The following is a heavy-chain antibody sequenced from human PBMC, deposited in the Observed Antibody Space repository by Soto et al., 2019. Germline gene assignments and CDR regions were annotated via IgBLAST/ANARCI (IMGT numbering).Heavy chain of an antibody. CDR1: GFTFSSYG. CDR2: ISYDGSNK. Sequence: QVQLVESGGGVVQPGRSLRLSCAASGFTFSSYGMHWVRQAPGKGLEWVAVISYDGSNKDYADSVKGRFTISRDNSKNTLYMQMNSLRAEDTAVYYCAKDAYSSSSANFDYWGQGTLVTVSS. CDR3: AKDAYSSSSANFDY. D-gene: IGHD6-6*01. V-gene: IGHV3-30*18. J-gene: IGHJ4*02.